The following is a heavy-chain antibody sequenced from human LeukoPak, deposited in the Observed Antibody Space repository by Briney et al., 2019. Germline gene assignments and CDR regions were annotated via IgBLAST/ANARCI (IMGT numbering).Heavy chain of an antibody. D-gene: IGHD6-13*01. CDR2: IIPMFGTT. J-gene: IGHJ6*03. CDR3: AKGKARAIPATAKAYYYLDV. CDR1: GYTFTSYY. Sequence: GASVKVSCKASGYTFTSYYMHWVRQAPGQGLEWMGGIIPMFGTTNYAQNFQGRVTITADESTSTAYMEVSSLRSEDTAMYYCAKGKARAIPATAKAYYYLDVWGTGTTVTVSS. V-gene: IGHV1-69*13.